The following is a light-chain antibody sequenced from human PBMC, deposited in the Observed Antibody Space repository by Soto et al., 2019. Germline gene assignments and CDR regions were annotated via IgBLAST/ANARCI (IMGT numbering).Light chain of an antibody. J-gene: IGKJ5*01. Sequence: EIVMTQSPATLSVSPGERATLSCRASQSVSSNLAWYQQKPGQAPRLLIHGASTRAPGFPARFSGSGSGTEFTLTISSLEPEDFAVYYCQQRSNWPRSITFGQGTRLEI. V-gene: IGKV3-15*01. CDR2: GAS. CDR3: QQRSNWPRSIT. CDR1: QSVSSN.